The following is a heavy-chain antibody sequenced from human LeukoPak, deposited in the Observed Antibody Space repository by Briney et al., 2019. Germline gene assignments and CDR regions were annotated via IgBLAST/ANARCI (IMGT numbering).Heavy chain of an antibody. V-gene: IGHV1-2*02. CDR3: ARVQVSDDNWGFFDY. J-gene: IGHJ4*02. CDR2: SNPNSGGT. Sequence: ASVKVSCKASGYTFTGHFIHWVRQAPGQGLEWMGWSNPNSGGTNYAQKFQGRVTMTRETSISTAYMELSRLSSDDTAVYYCARVQVSDDNWGFFDYWGQGTLVTVSS. CDR1: GYTFTGHF. D-gene: IGHD1-1*01.